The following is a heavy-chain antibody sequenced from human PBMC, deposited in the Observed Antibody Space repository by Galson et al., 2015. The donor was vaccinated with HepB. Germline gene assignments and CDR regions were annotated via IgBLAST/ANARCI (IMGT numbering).Heavy chain of an antibody. CDR2: ISGGGDNT. CDR1: GFSFSSFV. Sequence: SLRLSCAASGFSFSSFVMSWVRQAPGKGLEWVSTISGGGDNTYYADSVKGRFTMSRDNSKNSLSLQMNSLRVEDTALYYCAKGPDYDFYSEKGTTFDFWGQGTLVSVSS. J-gene: IGHJ4*02. CDR3: AKGPDYDFYSEKGTTFDF. V-gene: IGHV3-23*01. D-gene: IGHD3/OR15-3a*01.